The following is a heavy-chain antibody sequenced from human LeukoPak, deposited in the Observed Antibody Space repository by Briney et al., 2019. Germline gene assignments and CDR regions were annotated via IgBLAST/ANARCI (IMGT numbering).Heavy chain of an antibody. V-gene: IGHV1-24*01. D-gene: IGHD3-22*01. CDR1: GYAPTDLA. CDR2: YYLEEEEV. J-gene: IGHJ5*02. Sequence: EASLKVSCEVPGYAPTDLAIHSVRQAPEQGGQWMGEYYLEEEEVVYAQTFQGRLTMTEDTSTDTAYMEQAGLTSENTAIYYCATATDYEDSSVYSFAPGGEGTLVTV. CDR3: ATATDYEDSSVYSFAP.